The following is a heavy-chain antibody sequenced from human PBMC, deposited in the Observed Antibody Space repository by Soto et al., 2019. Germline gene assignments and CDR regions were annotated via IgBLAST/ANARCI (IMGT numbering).Heavy chain of an antibody. CDR1: GFTFSSYG. CDR2: ISHDGSNK. V-gene: IGHV3-30*18. D-gene: IGHD6-13*01. CDR3: AKGDRIAAAGHFDY. J-gene: IGHJ4*02. Sequence: QVQLVESGGGVLQPGRSLRLSCAASGFTFSSYGMHWVRQAPGKGLEWVSVISHDGSNKYYADSVKGRFTISRDNSKNTLYLQMNSLRAEDTAVYYCAKGDRIAAAGHFDYWGQGTLVIVSS.